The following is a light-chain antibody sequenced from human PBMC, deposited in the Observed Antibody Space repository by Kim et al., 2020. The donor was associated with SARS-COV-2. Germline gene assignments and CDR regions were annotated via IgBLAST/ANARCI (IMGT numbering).Light chain of an antibody. V-gene: IGLV1-40*01. CDR2: GNS. CDR3: QSYDSSLKV. Sequence: PGQRVTISCTESSSNIGAGYDVHWYQQLPGTAPKLLIYGNSNRPSGVPDRFSGSKSGTSASLAITGLQAEDEADYYCQSYDSSLKVFGGGTQLTVL. CDR1: SSNIGAGYD. J-gene: IGLJ2*01.